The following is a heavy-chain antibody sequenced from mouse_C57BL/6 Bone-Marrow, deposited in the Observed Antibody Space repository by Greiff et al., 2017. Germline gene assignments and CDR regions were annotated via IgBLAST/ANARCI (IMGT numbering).Heavy chain of an antibody. D-gene: IGHD2-1*01. CDR3: ARRGGNPLAMDY. CDR2: IHPNSGST. Sequence: VQLQQPGAELVKPGASVKLSCKASGYTFTSYWMHWVKQRPGQGLEWIGMIHPNSGSTNYNEKFKSKATLTVDKSSSTAYMQLISLTSEEAAVYYCARRGGNPLAMDYWGQGTSVTVSS. V-gene: IGHV1-64*01. CDR1: GYTFTSYW. J-gene: IGHJ4*01.